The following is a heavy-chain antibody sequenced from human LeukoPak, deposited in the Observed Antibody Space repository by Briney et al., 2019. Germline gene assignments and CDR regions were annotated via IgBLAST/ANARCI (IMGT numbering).Heavy chain of an antibody. J-gene: IGHJ4*02. CDR1: GGTFSSYA. Sequence: SVKVSCKASGGTFSSYAISWVRQAPGQGLEWMGGIIPIFGTASYAQKFQGRVTITADESTSTAYMELSSLRSEDTAVYYCARHSGYHSTMYLDYWGQGTLVTVSS. CDR2: IIPIFGTA. V-gene: IGHV1-69*13. D-gene: IGHD3-22*01. CDR3: ARHSGYHSTMYLDY.